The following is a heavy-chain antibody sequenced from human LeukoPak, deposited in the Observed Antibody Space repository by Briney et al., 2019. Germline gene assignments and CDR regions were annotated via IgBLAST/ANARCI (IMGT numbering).Heavy chain of an antibody. J-gene: IGHJ4*02. V-gene: IGHV3-15*01. CDR2: IKNKPDGGTT. D-gene: IGHD3-10*01. Sequence: NSGGSLRLSCAASGFTFSHAWMSWVRQAPGKGLEWVGRIKNKPDGGTTDYAAPVQGRFTISRDDSKNTLSLQMNSLKAEDTAVYYCTVVNYGSGSYPLGYWGQGTLVTVSS. CDR1: GFTFSHAW. CDR3: TVVNYGSGSYPLGY.